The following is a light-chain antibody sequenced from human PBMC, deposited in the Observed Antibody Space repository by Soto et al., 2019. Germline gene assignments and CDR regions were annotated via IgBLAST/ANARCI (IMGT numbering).Light chain of an antibody. Sequence: QSALTQPASVSGSPGQSITISCTGTSSDVGGYNYVSWYQQHPGKAPKLMIYEVSNRPSGVSNRFSGSKSGNTASLTISGLQAEDEADYYCGSYTSSTTSYVFGTGTKVT. CDR1: SSDVGGYNY. J-gene: IGLJ1*01. V-gene: IGLV2-14*01. CDR2: EVS. CDR3: GSYTSSTTSYV.